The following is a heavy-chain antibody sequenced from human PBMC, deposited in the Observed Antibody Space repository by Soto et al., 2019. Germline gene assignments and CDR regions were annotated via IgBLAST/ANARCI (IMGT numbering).Heavy chain of an antibody. J-gene: IGHJ4*02. Sequence: QVQLVESGGGGVQPGRSRRLSCAASGFTFSSYAMHWVRRAQGKGLEWVAVISYDGSNKYYADSVKGRFTISRDNSKNTLYLQMNSLRAEDTAVYYCASRSYGYWGQGTLVTVSS. V-gene: IGHV3-30-3*01. CDR1: GFTFSSYA. CDR3: ASRSYGY. CDR2: ISYDGSNK. D-gene: IGHD5-18*01.